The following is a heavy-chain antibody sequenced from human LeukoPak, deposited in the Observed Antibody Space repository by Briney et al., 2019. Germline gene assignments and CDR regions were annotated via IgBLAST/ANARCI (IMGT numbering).Heavy chain of an antibody. D-gene: IGHD4-23*01. Sequence: PSETLSLTCAVYGGSFSGYYWSWIRQPPGKGLEWIGEINHSGSTNYNPSLKSRATISVDTSKNQFSLKLSSVTAADTAVYYCARHMFMEGGKEVDYWGQGTLVTVSS. CDR1: GGSFSGYY. J-gene: IGHJ4*02. CDR2: INHSGST. V-gene: IGHV4-34*01. CDR3: ARHMFMEGGKEVDY.